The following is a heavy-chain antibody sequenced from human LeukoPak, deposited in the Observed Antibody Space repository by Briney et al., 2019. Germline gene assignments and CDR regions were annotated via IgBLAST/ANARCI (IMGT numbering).Heavy chain of an antibody. D-gene: IGHD3-10*01. CDR1: GFTFSSYD. V-gene: IGHV3-13*01. CDR3: ARYGSGSYEGGYDAFDI. J-gene: IGHJ3*02. Sequence: GGSLRLSCAASGFTFSSYDMHWVRQATGKGLEWVSAIGTAGDTYYPGSVKGRFTISRENAKNSLYLQMNSLRAGDTAVYYCARYGSGSYEGGYDAFDIWGQGTMVTVSS. CDR2: IGTAGDT.